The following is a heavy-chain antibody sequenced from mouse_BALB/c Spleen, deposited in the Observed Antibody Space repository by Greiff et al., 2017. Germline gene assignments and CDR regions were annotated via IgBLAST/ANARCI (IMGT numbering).Heavy chain of an antibody. CDR3: ARNYGSSFDY. Sequence: VQVVESGAELARPGASVKLSCKASGYTFTDYYINWVKQRTGQGLEWIGEIYPGSGNTYYNEKFKGKATLTADKSSSTAYMQLSSLTSEDSAVYFCARNYGSSFDYWGQGTTLTVSS. J-gene: IGHJ2*01. CDR1: GYTFTDYY. D-gene: IGHD1-1*01. V-gene: IGHV1-77*01. CDR2: IYPGSGNT.